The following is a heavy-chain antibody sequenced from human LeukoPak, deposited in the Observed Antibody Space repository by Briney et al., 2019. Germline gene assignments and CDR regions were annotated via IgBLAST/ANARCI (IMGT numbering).Heavy chain of an antibody. D-gene: IGHD5-18*01. J-gene: IGHJ4*02. Sequence: GGSLRLSCAASGFTFSSYAMSWVRQAPGKGLEWVSAISASGDSTYYADSVKGRFTISRDNSKNTLSLQMNSLRAEDTAVYYCARLQRYTYGFFDYWGQGTLVTVSS. CDR3: ARLQRYTYGFFDY. V-gene: IGHV3-23*01. CDR2: ISASGDST. CDR1: GFTFSSYA.